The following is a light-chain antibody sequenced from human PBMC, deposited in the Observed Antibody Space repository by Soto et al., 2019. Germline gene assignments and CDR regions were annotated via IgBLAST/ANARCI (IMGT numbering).Light chain of an antibody. CDR2: GAS. CDR1: QSVSSN. V-gene: IGKV3-15*01. Sequence: EIVLIQSPATLSLSPGERATLSCRASQSVSSNLAWYQQKPGQAPRLLVYGASTRATGIPGRFSGSGSGTEFTLTISSLQSEDFAVYCCQQYYKLPWTFGQGTKV. J-gene: IGKJ1*01. CDR3: QQYYKLPWT.